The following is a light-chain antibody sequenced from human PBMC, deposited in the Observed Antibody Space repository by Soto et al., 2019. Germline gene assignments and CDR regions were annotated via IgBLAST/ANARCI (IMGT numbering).Light chain of an antibody. CDR2: GAS. CDR1: QSISSD. V-gene: IGKV3-15*01. Sequence: EIVMTQSPGTLSVSPGERATLSCRASQSISSDLAWYQQKPGQAPRLLIYGASTRATAVPARFSGSGSGTEFTLTISSLQSEDFAFYFCQQYNNWPQWTFGQGTKVDIK. CDR3: QQYNNWPQWT. J-gene: IGKJ1*01.